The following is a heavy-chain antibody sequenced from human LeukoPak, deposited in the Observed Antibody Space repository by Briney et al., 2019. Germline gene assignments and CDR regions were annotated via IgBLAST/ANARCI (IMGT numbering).Heavy chain of an antibody. CDR1: GGSISSGDYY. Sequence: SETLSLTCTVSGGSISSGDYYWSWIRQPPGKGLEWIGSIYHSGSTYYNPSLKSRVTISVDTSKNQFSLKLSSVTAADTAVYYCARIRLPFLFDYWGQGTLVTVSS. CDR3: ARIRLPFLFDY. J-gene: IGHJ4*02. CDR2: IYHSGST. D-gene: IGHD3-10*01. V-gene: IGHV4-39*07.